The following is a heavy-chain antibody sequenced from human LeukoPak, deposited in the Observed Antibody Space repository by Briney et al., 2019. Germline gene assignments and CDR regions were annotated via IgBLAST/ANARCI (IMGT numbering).Heavy chain of an antibody. V-gene: IGHV4-59*08. D-gene: IGHD3-10*01. CDR2: IYYSGST. CDR1: GGSISSYY. J-gene: IGHJ4*02. Sequence: PSETLSLTCTASGGSISSYYWSWIWQPPGKGLEWIGYIYYSGSTNYNPSLKSRVTISVDTSKNQFSLKLSSVTAADTAVYYCARGRGYFDYWGQGTLVTVSS. CDR3: ARGRGYFDY.